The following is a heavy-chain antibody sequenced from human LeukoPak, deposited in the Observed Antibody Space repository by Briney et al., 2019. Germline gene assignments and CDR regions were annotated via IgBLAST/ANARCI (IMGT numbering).Heavy chain of an antibody. D-gene: IGHD5-12*01. J-gene: IGHJ5*02. CDR2: INPTGGST. CDR3: ARSRWEGATSWFDP. Sequence: ASVKVSCKASGYIFTSYYMHWVRQAPGQGLEWMGIINPTGGSTGYAQKFQGRVTMTRDTSTSTVYMELSSLRSEDTAVYYCARSRWEGATSWFDPWGQGTLVTVSS. V-gene: IGHV1-46*01. CDR1: GYIFTSYY.